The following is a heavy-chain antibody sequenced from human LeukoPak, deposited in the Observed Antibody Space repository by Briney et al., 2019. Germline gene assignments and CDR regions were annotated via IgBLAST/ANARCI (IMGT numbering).Heavy chain of an antibody. J-gene: IGHJ3*02. CDR3: ARGLRAAGNAFDI. CDR2: ISYDGHNE. Sequence: GGSLRLSCAASGFTFSGYGMHWVRQAPGKGLEWVAVISYDGHNEYYADSVKGRFTISRDNSKNTVYVQMNSLRAEDTAVYYCARGLRAAGNAFDIWGQGTMVTVSS. D-gene: IGHD6-13*01. CDR1: GFTFSGYG. V-gene: IGHV3-30*03.